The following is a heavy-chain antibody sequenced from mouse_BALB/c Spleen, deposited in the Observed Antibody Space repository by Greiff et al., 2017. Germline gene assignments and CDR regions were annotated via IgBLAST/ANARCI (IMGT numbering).Heavy chain of an antibody. CDR2: IDPSDSET. CDR1: GYSFTSYW. Sequence: QVHVKQSGPQLVRPGASVKISCKASGYSFTSYWMHWVKQRPGQGLEWIGMIDPSDSETRLNQKFKDKATLTVDKSSSTAYMQLSSPTSEDSAVYYCAREMFAYWGQGTLVTVSA. J-gene: IGHJ3*01. CDR3: AREMFAY. V-gene: IGHV1S127*01.